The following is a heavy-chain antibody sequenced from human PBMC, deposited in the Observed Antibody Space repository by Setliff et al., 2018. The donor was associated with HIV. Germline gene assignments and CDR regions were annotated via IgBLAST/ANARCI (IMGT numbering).Heavy chain of an antibody. CDR1: GGTFSGYA. CDR3: ARAPAHEHATGWFSSSNRFDS. J-gene: IGHJ5*01. D-gene: IGHD6-19*01. CDR2: IIPLFGTA. Sequence: SVKVSCKASGGTFSGYAINWVRQAPGQGPEWMGGIIPLFGTAHYAQRFRGRVTITADDSTSTAYVELSSLRSADTAVYYCARAPAHEHATGWFSSSNRFDSWGQGTLVTVSS. V-gene: IGHV1-69*13.